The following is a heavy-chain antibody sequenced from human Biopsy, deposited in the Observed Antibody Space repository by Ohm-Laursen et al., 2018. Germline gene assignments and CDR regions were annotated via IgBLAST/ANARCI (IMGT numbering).Heavy chain of an antibody. CDR3: ARGGFELDGYNSP. V-gene: IGHV4-61*01. Sequence: SETLSLTCTVSGASVSSGSYDWSWIRQPPGKGLEWIGNIYNDVSTKYNPSLRSRVTISADKSANQFSLKLRSVTAADTAVYYCARGGFELDGYNSPWGRGTLVIVSS. CDR2: IYNDVST. CDR1: GASVSSGSYD. D-gene: IGHD5-24*01. J-gene: IGHJ5*02.